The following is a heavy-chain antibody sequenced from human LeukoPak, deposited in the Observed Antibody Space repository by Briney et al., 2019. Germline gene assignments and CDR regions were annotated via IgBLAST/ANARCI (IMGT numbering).Heavy chain of an antibody. Sequence: HPGGSLRLSCAASGFTFSSYAMSWVRQAPGKGLEWVSGISGSGGSTHYADSVKDRFTISRDNSKNTLYLQMNSLRAEDTAVYYCAKETVVVVAATPDAFDIWGQGTMATVSS. CDR2: ISGSGGST. J-gene: IGHJ3*02. CDR3: AKETVVVVAATPDAFDI. CDR1: GFTFSSYA. V-gene: IGHV3-23*01. D-gene: IGHD2-15*01.